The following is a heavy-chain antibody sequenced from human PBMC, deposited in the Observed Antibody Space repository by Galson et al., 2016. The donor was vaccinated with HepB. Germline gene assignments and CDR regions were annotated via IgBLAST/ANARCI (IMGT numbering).Heavy chain of an antibody. Sequence: SLRISCAATGFNFRDHYMNWVRQAPGKGPEWVSYISSSSSYTNYADSVKGRFTISRDNAQNSLYLQMNSLRAEDTAVYYCARDPQLTYYYDSSGSHAFDIWGQGTMVTVSS. V-gene: IGHV3-11*05. CDR3: ARDPQLTYYYDSSGSHAFDI. D-gene: IGHD3-22*01. CDR2: ISSSSSYT. CDR1: GFNFRDHY. J-gene: IGHJ3*02.